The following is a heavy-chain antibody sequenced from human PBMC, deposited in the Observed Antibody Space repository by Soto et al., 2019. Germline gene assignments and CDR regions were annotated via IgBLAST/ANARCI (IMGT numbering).Heavy chain of an antibody. CDR3: ARVSLAHNWFDP. V-gene: IGHV4-34*01. CDR1: GGSFSDYH. CDR2: INYSGST. Sequence: QVQLQQWGAGLLKPSETLSLTCAVYGGSFSDYHWSWIRQPPGKELEWIGEINYSGSTNYNPSLKSRVTISVDQSKNQFSLKLTSVTAADTAVYYCARVSLAHNWFDPWGQGTLVTVSS. J-gene: IGHJ5*02. D-gene: IGHD1-1*01.